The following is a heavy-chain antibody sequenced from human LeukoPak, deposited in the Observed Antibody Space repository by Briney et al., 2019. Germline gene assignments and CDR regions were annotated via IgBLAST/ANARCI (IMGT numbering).Heavy chain of an antibody. CDR2: INPNRGTT. J-gene: IGHJ5*02. CDR3: ARESPPNWFDP. Sequence: ASVEVSCKASGYTFITYYIHWVRQAPGQRLEWMGIINPNRGTTRYEQKFQGRVTMTRDTSTSTVYMELSSLRSDDTAMYYCARESPPNWFDPWGQGTLVSVSS. V-gene: IGHV1-46*01. CDR1: GYTFITYY.